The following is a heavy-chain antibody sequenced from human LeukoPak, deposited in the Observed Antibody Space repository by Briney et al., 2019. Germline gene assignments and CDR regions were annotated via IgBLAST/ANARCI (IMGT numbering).Heavy chain of an antibody. Sequence: HPGGSLRLSCAASGFTFDDYAMHWVRQAPGKGLEWVSGISWNSGSIGYADSVKGRFTISRDNAKNSLYLQMNSLRAEDTALYYCAKGGGSGSYYNWFDPWGQGTLVTVSS. D-gene: IGHD3-10*01. V-gene: IGHV3-9*01. CDR1: GFTFDDYA. CDR2: ISWNSGSI. J-gene: IGHJ5*02. CDR3: AKGGGSGSYYNWFDP.